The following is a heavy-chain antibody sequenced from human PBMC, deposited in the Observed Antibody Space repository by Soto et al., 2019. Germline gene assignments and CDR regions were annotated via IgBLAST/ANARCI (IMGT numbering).Heavy chain of an antibody. CDR2: TYYRSKWYN. V-gene: IGHV6-1*01. CDR1: GDSVSSNSAA. Sequence: SQTLSLTCVSSGDSVSSNSAAWNWIRPSPSRGLEWLGRTYYRSKWYNDYAVSVKSRITINPDTSKNQFSLQLNSVTPEDTAVYYCAREVAVAGTTYYYYGMDVWGQGTTLTVSS. J-gene: IGHJ6*02. D-gene: IGHD6-19*01. CDR3: AREVAVAGTTYYYYGMDV.